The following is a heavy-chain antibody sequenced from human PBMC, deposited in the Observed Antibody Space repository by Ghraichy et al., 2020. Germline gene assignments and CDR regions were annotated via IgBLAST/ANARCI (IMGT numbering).Heavy chain of an antibody. Sequence: SETLSLTCTVSGGSISSSSYYWGWIRQPPGKGLEWIGSIYYSGSTYYNPSLKSRVTISVDTSKNQFSLKLSSVTAADTAVYYCARRGLQWNSIDYWGQGTLVTVSS. V-gene: IGHV4-39*07. CDR1: GGSISSSSYY. CDR3: ARRGLQWNSIDY. J-gene: IGHJ4*02. CDR2: IYYSGST. D-gene: IGHD3-16*01.